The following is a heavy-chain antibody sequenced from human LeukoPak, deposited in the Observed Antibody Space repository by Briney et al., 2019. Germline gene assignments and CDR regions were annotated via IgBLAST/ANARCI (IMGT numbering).Heavy chain of an antibody. Sequence: GGSLRLSCAASGFTFSSYAMHWVRQAPGKGLEWVAVISYGGSNKYYADSVKGRFTISRDNSKNTLYLQMNSLRAEDTAVYYCARDMRELYDYWGQGTLVTVSS. CDR1: GFTFSSYA. J-gene: IGHJ4*02. V-gene: IGHV3-30-3*01. CDR3: ARDMRELYDY. D-gene: IGHD1-26*01. CDR2: ISYGGSNK.